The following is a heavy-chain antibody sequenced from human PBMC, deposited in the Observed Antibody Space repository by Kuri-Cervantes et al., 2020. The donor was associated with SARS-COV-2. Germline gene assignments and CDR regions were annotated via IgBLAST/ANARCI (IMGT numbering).Heavy chain of an antibody. Sequence: GESLKISCAASGFTFSSYSMNWVRQAPGEGLEWVSSISSSSSYIYYADSVKGRFTISRDNAKNSLYLQMNSLRAEDTAVYYCARADFWSGYYIDYWGQGTLVTVSS. D-gene: IGHD3-3*01. CDR2: ISSSSSYI. V-gene: IGHV3-21*01. J-gene: IGHJ4*02. CDR3: ARADFWSGYYIDY. CDR1: GFTFSSYS.